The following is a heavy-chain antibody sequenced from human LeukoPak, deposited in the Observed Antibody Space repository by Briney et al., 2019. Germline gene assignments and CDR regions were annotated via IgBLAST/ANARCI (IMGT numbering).Heavy chain of an antibody. CDR3: ARDRRYYYDSSGYYW. Sequence: GGSLRLSCAASGFTFSSYSMNWVRQAPGKGLEWVSSISSSSSYIYYADSVKGRFTISRDNAKNSLYLQMNSLRAEDTAVYYCARDRRYYYDSSGYYWWGQGTLVTVSS. J-gene: IGHJ4*02. V-gene: IGHV3-21*01. D-gene: IGHD3-22*01. CDR2: ISSSSSYI. CDR1: GFTFSSYS.